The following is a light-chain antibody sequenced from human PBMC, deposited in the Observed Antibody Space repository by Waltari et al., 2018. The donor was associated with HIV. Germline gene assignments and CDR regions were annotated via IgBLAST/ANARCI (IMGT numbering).Light chain of an antibody. J-gene: IGLJ2*01. CDR1: TSDVGGYNR. CDR3: SSYRSSYTLDIV. V-gene: IGLV2-14*01. CDR2: DVT. Sequence: QSALTQPASVSGSLTQSITISCTGTTSDVGGYNRVSWYQHHPDKAPKLIIYDVTNRPSGVSNRFSGSKSGNTASLTISGLRAEDEAYYYCSSYRSSYTLDIVFGGGTKLTVL.